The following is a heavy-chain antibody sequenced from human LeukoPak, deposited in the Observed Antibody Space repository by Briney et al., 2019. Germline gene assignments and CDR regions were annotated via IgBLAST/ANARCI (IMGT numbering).Heavy chain of an antibody. J-gene: IGHJ4*02. CDR2: ISYDGSDK. CDR3: AKDPPGRTYYYDSSGYPAPYYFDY. V-gene: IGHV3-30-3*01. Sequence: PGGSLRLSCAASGFTFSSYAMHWVRQAPGKGLEWVAVISYDGSDKYYADSVKGRFTISRDNSKNTLYLQMNSLRAEDTAVYYCAKDPPGRTYYYDSSGYPAPYYFDYWGQGTLATVSS. D-gene: IGHD3-22*01. CDR1: GFTFSSYA.